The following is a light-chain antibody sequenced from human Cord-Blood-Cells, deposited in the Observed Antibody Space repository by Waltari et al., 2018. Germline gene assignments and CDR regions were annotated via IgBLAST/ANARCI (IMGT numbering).Light chain of an antibody. CDR3: QQRSKYT. Sequence: EIVLTQSRATMSLSPGERATLYCRASQSVSSYLAWYQQKPGQAPRPLIYDASNRATGIPARFSGSGSGTDFTLTISSLEPEDFAVYYCQQRSKYTFGQGTKLEIK. J-gene: IGKJ2*01. V-gene: IGKV3-11*01. CDR1: QSVSSY. CDR2: DAS.